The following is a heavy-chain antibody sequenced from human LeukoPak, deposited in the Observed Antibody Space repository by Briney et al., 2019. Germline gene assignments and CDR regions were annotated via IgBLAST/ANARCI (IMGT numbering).Heavy chain of an antibody. D-gene: IGHD4-11*01. V-gene: IGHV4-61*02. CDR1: GGSISSGTYY. Sequence: PSETLSLTCTVSGGSISSGTYYWTWIRQPAGKGLEWIGRIYTSGSTNYNPSLKSRVTISVDTSKNQFSLKLRSVTAADTAVYYCARDDTVTLIDYWGQGTLVTVSS. CDR2: IYTSGST. CDR3: ARDDTVTLIDY. J-gene: IGHJ4*02.